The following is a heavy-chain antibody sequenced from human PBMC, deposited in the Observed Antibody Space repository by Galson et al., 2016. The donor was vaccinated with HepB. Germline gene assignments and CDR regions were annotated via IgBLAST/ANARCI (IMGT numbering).Heavy chain of an antibody. Sequence: CAISGDSVSSNSAAWNWIRQSPSRGLEWLGRTYYRSQWYNEYALSVRNRITINPDTSKNHFSLQLNSVAPEDTAVYFCARAYCVGDCYTDGALDIWGQGTMVTVSS. V-gene: IGHV6-1*01. CDR1: GDSVSSNSAA. D-gene: IGHD2-21*02. CDR2: TYYRSQWYN. J-gene: IGHJ3*02. CDR3: ARAYCVGDCYTDGALDI.